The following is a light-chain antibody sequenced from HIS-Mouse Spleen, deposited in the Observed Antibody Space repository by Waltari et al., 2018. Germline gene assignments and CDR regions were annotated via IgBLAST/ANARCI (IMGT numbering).Light chain of an antibody. CDR3: CSYAGSSTHVV. CDR1: SSDVGSYNL. J-gene: IGLJ2*01. V-gene: IGLV2-23*01. CDR2: EGS. Sequence: QSALTQPASVSGSPGQSITISCTGTSSDVGSYNLVSWYQQHPGKAPKPMIYEGSKRPSVVSNRFSGSKSGNTASLTISGLQAEDEADYYCCSYAGSSTHVVFGGGTKLTVL.